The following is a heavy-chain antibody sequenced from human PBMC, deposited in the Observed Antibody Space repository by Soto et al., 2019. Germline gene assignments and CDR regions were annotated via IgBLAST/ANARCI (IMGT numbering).Heavy chain of an antibody. V-gene: IGHV4-4*07. CDR3: SRVGCSNSKCYTRGMDV. Sequence: QMHLQESGPGLVKPSETLSLTCTVSGGSISGYYWSWVRQPAGKGLEWVGRIYSDGTTNYSPSLKSRVTMSLDTSKDLFSLHLNSVTAADTAVYYCSRVGCSNSKCYTRGMDVWGQGTTVTVSS. CDR2: IYSDGTT. J-gene: IGHJ6*02. D-gene: IGHD2-2*01. CDR1: GGSISGYY.